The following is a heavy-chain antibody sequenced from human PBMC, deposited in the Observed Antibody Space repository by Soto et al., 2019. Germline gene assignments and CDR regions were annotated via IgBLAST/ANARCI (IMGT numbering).Heavy chain of an antibody. V-gene: IGHV4-31*03. Sequence: QVQLQESGPGLVKPSQTLSLTCTVSGGSVSSGGYYWNWIRQHPGKGLEWIGYIYYSGTTYYNPSLKSRVTISVHTSKNQFSLKLSSVTAADTAVYYCSASCVGCGGFNYYGMDVWGQGTTVTVSS. CDR2: IYYSGTT. D-gene: IGHD2-21*01. CDR3: SASCVGCGGFNYYGMDV. J-gene: IGHJ6*02. CDR1: GGSVSSGGYY.